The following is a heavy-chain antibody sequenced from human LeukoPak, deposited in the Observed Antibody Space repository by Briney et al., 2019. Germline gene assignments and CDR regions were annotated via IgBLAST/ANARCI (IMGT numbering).Heavy chain of an antibody. CDR1: GFTFSNFW. CDR2: INSDGSST. V-gene: IGHV3-74*01. J-gene: IGHJ4*02. Sequence: GGSLRLSCAASGFTFSNFWMHWVRQAPGKGLVWVSRINSDGSSTSYADSVKGRFTISRDNAKNTLYLQMNSLRAEDTAVYYCARDRGGKDYYDFWSGYYTFDYWGQGTLVTVSS. CDR3: ARDRGGKDYYDFWSGYYTFDY. D-gene: IGHD3-3*01.